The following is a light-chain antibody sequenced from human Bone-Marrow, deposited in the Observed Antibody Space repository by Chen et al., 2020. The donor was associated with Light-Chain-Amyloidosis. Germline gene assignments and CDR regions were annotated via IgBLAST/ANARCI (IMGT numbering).Light chain of an antibody. CDR1: QSVSNY. Sequence: EIVLTQSPATLSLYPGERATLSSRASQSVSNYLAWYQQRTGQAPRLLIYDTSNRAPGIPARFSGRVSGTDFTLNISSLQPEDFAIYYCQQRQAWPITFGGGTNVEIK. CDR2: DTS. J-gene: IGKJ4*01. V-gene: IGKV3-11*01. CDR3: QQRQAWPIT.